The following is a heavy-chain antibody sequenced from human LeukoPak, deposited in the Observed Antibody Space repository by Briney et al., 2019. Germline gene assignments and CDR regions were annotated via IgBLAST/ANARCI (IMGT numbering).Heavy chain of an antibody. J-gene: IGHJ6*03. CDR2: IKQDGSEK. V-gene: IGHV3-7*01. Sequence: PGGSLRLSCAASGFTFSSYWMSWVRQAPGKGLEWVANIKQDGSEKYYVDSVKGRFTISRDNAKNSLYLQMNSLRAEDTAVYYCARESGSNYHYYYYMDVWGKGTTVTVSS. CDR1: GFTFSSYW. CDR3: ARESGSNYHYYYYMDV. D-gene: IGHD4-11*01.